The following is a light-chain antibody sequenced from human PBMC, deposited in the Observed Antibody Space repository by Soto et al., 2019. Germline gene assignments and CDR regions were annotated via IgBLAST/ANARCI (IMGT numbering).Light chain of an antibody. CDR2: DAS. J-gene: IGKJ2*01. Sequence: DIAMTQSPDSLVVSLGERATINCKSGRTVLSTADNQNFLAWYQQRPGQPPKLLIYDASTRAPGVPDRFIGSGSATEFTLTVAGLQPEDVAVYYCHQYYGSPYSFAQGTRLEI. CDR1: RTVLSTADNQNF. V-gene: IGKV4-1*01. CDR3: HQYYGSPYS.